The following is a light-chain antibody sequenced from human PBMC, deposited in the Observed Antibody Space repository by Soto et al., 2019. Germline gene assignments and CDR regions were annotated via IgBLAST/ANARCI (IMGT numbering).Light chain of an antibody. J-gene: IGLJ2*01. CDR2: EVT. CDR3: NSYTNSSAVV. CDR1: GDDIGAYDY. V-gene: IGLV2-14*01. Sequence: QSGLTQPASVSGSPGQASTISFAGTGDDIGAYDYVSWYQQHPGNAPKLLVYEVTNRPSGVSDRFSGSKSGNTASLTISGLQAEDEADYYCNSYTNSSAVVFGGGTKVTVL.